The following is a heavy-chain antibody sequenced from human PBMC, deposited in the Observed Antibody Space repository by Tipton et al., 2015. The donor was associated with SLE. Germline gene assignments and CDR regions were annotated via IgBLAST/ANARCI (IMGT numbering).Heavy chain of an antibody. V-gene: IGHV4-39*07. Sequence: TLSLTCTVSGGSIRSSRHFWGWIRQPPGKGLEWIGVLYYSGNTYYNPSLKSRVTISLDTSKNQFSLRLSSVTAADTAVYFCARSRGLGSCSGDNCYDYYFGMDVWGQGTTVTVSS. J-gene: IGHJ6*02. CDR3: ARSRGLGSCSGDNCYDYYFGMDV. CDR2: LYYSGNT. CDR1: GGSIRSSRHF. D-gene: IGHD2-15*01.